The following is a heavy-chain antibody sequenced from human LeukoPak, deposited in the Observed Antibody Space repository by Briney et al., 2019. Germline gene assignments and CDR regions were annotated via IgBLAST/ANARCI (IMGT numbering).Heavy chain of an antibody. D-gene: IGHD6-13*01. V-gene: IGHV1-2*02. CDR3: ARVAYSSSWYGDNWFDP. J-gene: IGHJ5*02. CDR1: GYTFTGYY. Sequence: ASVKVSCNASGYTFTGYYMHWVRQAPGQGLEWMGWINPNSGGTNYAQKFQGRVTMTRDTSISTAYMELSRLRSDDTAVYYCARVAYSSSWYGDNWFDPWGQGTLVTVSS. CDR2: INPNSGGT.